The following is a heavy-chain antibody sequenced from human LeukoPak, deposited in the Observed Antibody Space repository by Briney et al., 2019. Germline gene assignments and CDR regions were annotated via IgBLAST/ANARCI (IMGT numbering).Heavy chain of an antibody. D-gene: IGHD6-19*01. CDR2: MYTSGST. CDR3: ARVSPGTVAGNFYFDY. Sequence: SETLSLTCTVSGGSISSYYWSWIRQPAGKGLEWIGRMYTSGSTNYNPSLKSRVTMSVDTSKNQFSLKLNSVTAADTAVYYCARVSPGTVAGNFYFDYWGQGTLVTVSS. J-gene: IGHJ4*02. V-gene: IGHV4-4*07. CDR1: GGSISSYY.